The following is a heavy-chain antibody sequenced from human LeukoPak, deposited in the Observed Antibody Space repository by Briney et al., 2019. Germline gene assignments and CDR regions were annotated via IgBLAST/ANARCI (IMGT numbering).Heavy chain of an antibody. Sequence: GESLRLSCAASGFTFSSNYMSWVRQAPGKGLEWVSVIYSGGSTYYADSVKGRFTISRDNSKNTLYLQMNSLRAEDTAVYYCARARVTPYFDYWGQGTLVTVSS. J-gene: IGHJ4*02. D-gene: IGHD5-18*01. V-gene: IGHV3-66*01. CDR2: IYSGGST. CDR1: GFTFSSNY. CDR3: ARARVTPYFDY.